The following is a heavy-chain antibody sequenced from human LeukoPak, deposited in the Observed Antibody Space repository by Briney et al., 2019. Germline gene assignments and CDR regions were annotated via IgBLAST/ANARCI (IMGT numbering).Heavy chain of an antibody. Sequence: PSETLSLTCAVYGGSFSGYYWSWIRQPPGKGLEWIGEINHSGSTNYNPSLKSRVTISVDTSKNQFSLKLSSVTAADTAVYYCARGRGNYGDCRSQANYFDYWGQGTLVTVSS. J-gene: IGHJ4*02. D-gene: IGHD4-17*01. CDR3: ARGRGNYGDCRSQANYFDY. V-gene: IGHV4-34*01. CDR2: INHSGST. CDR1: GGSFSGYY.